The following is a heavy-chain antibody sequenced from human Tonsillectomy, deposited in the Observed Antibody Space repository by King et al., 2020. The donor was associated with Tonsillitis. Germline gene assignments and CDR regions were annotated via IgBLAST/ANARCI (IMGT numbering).Heavy chain of an antibody. V-gene: IGHV4-61*02. CDR3: AIDRGYGFDY. CDR2: MYISGIT. J-gene: IGHJ4*02. Sequence: QLQESGPGLVKPSQTLSLTCTVSGGSISSDSYYWSWIRQPAGKGLEWIGRMYISGITNYNPSLESRVRISVDTSKTQVSLKLSSVTAADTAIYYCAIDRGYGFDYWGQGTLVTVSS. CDR1: GGSISSDSYY. D-gene: IGHD5-12*01.